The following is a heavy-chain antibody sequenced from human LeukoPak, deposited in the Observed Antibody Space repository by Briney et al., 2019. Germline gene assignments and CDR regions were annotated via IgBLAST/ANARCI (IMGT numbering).Heavy chain of an antibody. V-gene: IGHV4-38-2*01. D-gene: IGHD6-19*01. CDR1: GYSISSGYY. J-gene: IGHJ4*02. Sequence: SETLSLTCAVSGYSISSGYYWGWIRQPPGKGLEWIGSIYHSGSTYYNPSLKSRVTISVDTSKNQFSLKLSSVTAADTAVYCCARGRGGQWPANFDYWGQGTLVTVSS. CDR3: ARGRGGQWPANFDY. CDR2: IYHSGST.